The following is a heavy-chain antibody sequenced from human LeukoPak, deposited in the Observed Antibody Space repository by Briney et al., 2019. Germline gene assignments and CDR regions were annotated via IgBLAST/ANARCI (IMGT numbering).Heavy chain of an antibody. D-gene: IGHD4-23*01. J-gene: IGHJ4*02. CDR3: ARDFVYGGSAVGY. V-gene: IGHV3-21*01. CDR1: GFTFSSYS. CDR2: ISSSSSYT. Sequence: PGGSLRISCAASGFTFSSYSMNWVRQAPGKGLEWVSSISSSSSYTYYADSVKGRFTISRDNAKNSLYLQMNSLRAEDTAVYYCARDFVYGGSAVGYWGQGTLVTVSS.